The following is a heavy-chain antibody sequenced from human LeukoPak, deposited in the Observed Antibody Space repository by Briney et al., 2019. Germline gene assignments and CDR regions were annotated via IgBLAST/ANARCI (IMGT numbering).Heavy chain of an antibody. Sequence: PSETLSLTCTVSGGSISSSSYYWGWIRQPPGKGLEWIGSIYYSGSTNYNPSLKSRVTISVDTSKNQFSLKLSSVTAADTAVYYCARRTRTKWGAAFDYWGQGTLVTVSS. CDR2: IYYSGST. D-gene: IGHD1-26*01. CDR3: ARRTRTKWGAAFDY. V-gene: IGHV4-39*07. CDR1: GGSISSSSYY. J-gene: IGHJ4*02.